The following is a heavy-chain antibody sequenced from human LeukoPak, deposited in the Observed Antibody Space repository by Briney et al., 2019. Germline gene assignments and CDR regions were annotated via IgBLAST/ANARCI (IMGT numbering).Heavy chain of an antibody. J-gene: IGHJ4*02. CDR2: IYGSGYT. CDR1: GGSISGWY. Sequence: SETLSLTCTVSGGSISGWYWSWIRQPPGKGLEWIGYIYGSGYTNYNPSLKSRVTMSIDTSKNHFSLKLTSVTAADTATYYCAREASLAGFASGLGFNYWGQGILVTVSS. CDR3: AREASLAGFASGLGFNY. D-gene: IGHD6-19*01. V-gene: IGHV4-59*01.